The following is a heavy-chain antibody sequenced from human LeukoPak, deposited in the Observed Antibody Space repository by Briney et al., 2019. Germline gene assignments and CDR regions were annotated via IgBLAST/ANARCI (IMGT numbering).Heavy chain of an antibody. J-gene: IGHJ4*02. V-gene: IGHV3-23*01. CDR3: AKGHYYGSGSLDY. CDR2: IGGRDGST. CDR1: GFTFSSYG. Sequence: GGSLRLSCAASGFTFSSYGMSWVRQAPGKGLEWVSAIGGRDGSTYYADSVKGRFTISRDNSKNPLYVQMNSLRAEDTAVYDCAKGHYYGSGSLDYWGQGTLVTVSS. D-gene: IGHD3-10*01.